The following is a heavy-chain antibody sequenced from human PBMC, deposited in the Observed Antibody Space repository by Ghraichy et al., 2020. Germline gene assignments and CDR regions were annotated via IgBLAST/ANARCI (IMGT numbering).Heavy chain of an antibody. CDR1: GGSFSGYY. D-gene: IGHD4-17*01. Sequence: SETLSLTCAVYGGSFSGYYWSWIRQPPGKGLEWIGEINHSGSTNYNPSLKSRVTISVDTSKNQFSLKLSSVTAADTAVYYCARGALWYGYGDYAPAVYWGQGTLVTVSS. V-gene: IGHV4-34*01. CDR3: ARGALWYGYGDYAPAVY. CDR2: INHSGST. J-gene: IGHJ4*02.